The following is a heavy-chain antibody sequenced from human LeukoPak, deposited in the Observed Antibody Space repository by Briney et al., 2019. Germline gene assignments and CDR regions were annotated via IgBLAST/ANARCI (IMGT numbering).Heavy chain of an antibody. D-gene: IGHD3-10*01. Sequence: ASVTVSCKASGYTFTVYYMHWVRQAPGQGLELMGWINPNSGGTNYAQKFQGRVTMTRDTSISTAYMELSRLRSDDTAVYYCAREVLWFGESVDYWGQGTLVTVSS. J-gene: IGHJ4*02. V-gene: IGHV1-2*02. CDR2: INPNSGGT. CDR3: AREVLWFGESVDY. CDR1: GYTFTVYY.